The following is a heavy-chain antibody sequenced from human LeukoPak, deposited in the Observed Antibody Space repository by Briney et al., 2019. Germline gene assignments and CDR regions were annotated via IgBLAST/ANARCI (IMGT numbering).Heavy chain of an antibody. CDR3: ARDRGYIAVAYNERAIFDY. CDR1: GYTFTGYY. Sequence: GASVKVSCKASGYTFTGYYMHWVRQAPGQGLEWMGWINPNSGGTNYAQKFQGRVTMTRDTSISTAYMELSRLRSDDTAVYYCARDRGYIAVAYNERAIFDYWGQGTLVTVSS. V-gene: IGHV1-2*02. J-gene: IGHJ4*02. D-gene: IGHD6-19*01. CDR2: INPNSGGT.